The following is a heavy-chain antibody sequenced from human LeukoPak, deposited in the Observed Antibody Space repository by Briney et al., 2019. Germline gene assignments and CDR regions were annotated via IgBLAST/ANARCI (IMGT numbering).Heavy chain of an antibody. D-gene: IGHD3-9*01. J-gene: IGHJ5*01. Sequence: PGGSLRLSCAASGFTFSSYDMNWVRQAPGKGLEWISYISSSGFTTYYADSVKGRFTISRDNAKSSLYLQMNGLRAEDTAVDYCARHFYHDILSTGMSWGPGTLGTESS. CDR3: ARHFYHDILSTGMS. V-gene: IGHV3-48*03. CDR2: ISSSGFTT. CDR1: GFTFSSYD.